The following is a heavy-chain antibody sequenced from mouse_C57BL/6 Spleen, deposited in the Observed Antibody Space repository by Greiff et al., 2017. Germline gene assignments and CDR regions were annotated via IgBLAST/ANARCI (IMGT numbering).Heavy chain of an antibody. CDR2: ISSGSSTI. CDR3: ATLYDGGDYFDY. Sequence: EVMLVESGGGLVKPGGSLKLSCAASGFTFSDYGMHWVRQAPEKGLEWVAYISSGSSTIYYADTVKGRFTISRDNAKNTLFLQMTSLRSEDTAMYYCATLYDGGDYFDYWGQGTTLTGSS. D-gene: IGHD2-12*01. V-gene: IGHV5-17*01. CDR1: GFTFSDYG. J-gene: IGHJ2*01.